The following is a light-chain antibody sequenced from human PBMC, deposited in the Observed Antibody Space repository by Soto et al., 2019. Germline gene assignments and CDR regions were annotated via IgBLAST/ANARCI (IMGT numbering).Light chain of an antibody. J-gene: IGKJ1*01. Sequence: EIVLTQSPGTLSLSPGERATLSCRAGQSVISTYLAWYQQKTGQAPRLLIYGASSRATGIPDRFSGSGSGTDFTLTISRLEPEDFAVYYCQQYRDSLGTFGQGTKVDI. CDR2: GAS. CDR1: QSVISTY. V-gene: IGKV3-20*01. CDR3: QQYRDSLGT.